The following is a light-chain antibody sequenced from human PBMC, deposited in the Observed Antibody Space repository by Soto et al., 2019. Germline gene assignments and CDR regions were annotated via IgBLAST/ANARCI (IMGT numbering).Light chain of an antibody. Sequence: DIQMTQSPSTLSASVGDRVTITCRASQSISDWLAWYQKQPGRATKLLSYKASSLDSGEPLRFSRSGSRTELTLTIRSPHPDDFATYYCQQYSSYSFGQGTKVEVK. CDR3: QQYSSYS. V-gene: IGKV1-5*03. CDR1: QSISDW. CDR2: KAS. J-gene: IGKJ1*01.